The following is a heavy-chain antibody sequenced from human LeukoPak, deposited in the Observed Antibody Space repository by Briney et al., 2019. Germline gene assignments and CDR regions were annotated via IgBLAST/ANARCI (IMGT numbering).Heavy chain of an antibody. CDR3: AGDSSGYYYSFDY. D-gene: IGHD3-22*01. Sequence: GGALRLSCAASGFTFSSHWMSWVRQAPGKGREGVANIKQDGSEKYYVDSVKGRFTISRDNAKNSLYLQMNSLRAEDTAVYYCAGDSSGYYYSFDYWGQGTLGTVS. CDR2: IKQDGSEK. CDR1: GFTFSSHW. J-gene: IGHJ4*02. V-gene: IGHV3-7*01.